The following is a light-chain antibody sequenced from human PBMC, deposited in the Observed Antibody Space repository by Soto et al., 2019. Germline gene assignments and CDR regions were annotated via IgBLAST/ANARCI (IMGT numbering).Light chain of an antibody. CDR3: QQYNDWPPVWT. V-gene: IGKV3-15*01. J-gene: IGKJ1*01. CDR1: QSVSTN. Sequence: EIVMPQSPATLSVSPGERATLSCRASQSVSTNLAWYQQKPGQSPRLLIYGASTRATGIPARFSGSGSGTEFTLTISSLQSEDFTVYYCQQYNDWPPVWTFGQGTKVDI. CDR2: GAS.